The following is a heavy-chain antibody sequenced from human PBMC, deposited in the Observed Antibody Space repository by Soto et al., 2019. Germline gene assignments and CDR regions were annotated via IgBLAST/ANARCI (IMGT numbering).Heavy chain of an antibody. Sequence: PSETLSLTSPVSGGSVSNKTYYWSWIRQPPGKRLEWIEYVYYSGTTNYNPSLKSRVTIPVDLSKNQFSLRLSSVTTADTALYYCARTTAVPNTPRSRYFFDYWGQGTLLTVSS. J-gene: IGHJ4*02. CDR3: ARTTAVPNTPRSRYFFDY. D-gene: IGHD4-17*01. CDR2: VYYSGTT. CDR1: GGSVSNKTYY. V-gene: IGHV4-61*01.